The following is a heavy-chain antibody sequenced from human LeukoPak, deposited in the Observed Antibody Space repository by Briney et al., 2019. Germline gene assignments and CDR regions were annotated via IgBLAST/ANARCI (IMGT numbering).Heavy chain of an antibody. Sequence: GGSLRLSCAASGFTFSSYAMHWVRQAPGKGLEWVAVISYDGSNKYYADPVKGRFTISRDNSKNTLYLQMNSLRAEDTAVYYCARDRRSSGWYPHYYYYYGMDVWGQGTAVTVSS. CDR3: ARDRRSSGWYPHYYYYYGMDV. V-gene: IGHV3-30-3*01. D-gene: IGHD6-19*01. CDR2: ISYDGSNK. J-gene: IGHJ6*02. CDR1: GFTFSSYA.